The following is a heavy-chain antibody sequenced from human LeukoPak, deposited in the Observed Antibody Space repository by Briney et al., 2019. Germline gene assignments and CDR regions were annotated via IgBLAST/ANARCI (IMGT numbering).Heavy chain of an antibody. CDR1: GFTFSSYW. CDR3: ITDPAGVTTETSPNYYFDY. V-gene: IGHV3-7*03. CDR2: IGQDGSAK. J-gene: IGHJ4*02. D-gene: IGHD4-17*01. Sequence: GGSLRLSCATSGFTFSSYWMSRVRQVPGKGLEWVASIGQDGSAKTYVDSVKGRFTISRDNAKNSLYLQMNSLKTEDTAVYYCITDPAGVTTETSPNYYFDYWGQGTLVTVSS.